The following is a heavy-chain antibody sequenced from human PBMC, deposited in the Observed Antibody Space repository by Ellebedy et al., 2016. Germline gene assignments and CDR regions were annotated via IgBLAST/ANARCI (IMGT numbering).Heavy chain of an antibody. J-gene: IGHJ4*02. CDR3: ARDRTQYSSSPYLDY. V-gene: IGHV1-46*01. Sequence: ASVKVSCXASGYTFTSYYMHWVRQAPGQGLEWMGIINPSGGSTSYAQKFQGRVTMTRDTSTSTVYMELSSLRSEDTAVYYCARDRTQYSSSPYLDYWGQGTLVTVSS. CDR2: INPSGGST. CDR1: GYTFTSYY. D-gene: IGHD6-13*01.